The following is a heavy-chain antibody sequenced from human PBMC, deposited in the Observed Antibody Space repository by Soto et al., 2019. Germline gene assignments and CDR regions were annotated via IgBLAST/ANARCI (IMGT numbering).Heavy chain of an antibody. Sequence: ASVKVSCKASGYTFTSYGISWVRQAPGQGLEWMGWISAYNGNTNYAQKLQGRVTMTTDTSTSTAYLELRSLRSDDTAVYYCARDCSGGSCYYYFDYWGQGTLGTVSS. CDR1: GYTFTSYG. CDR2: ISAYNGNT. D-gene: IGHD2-15*01. V-gene: IGHV1-18*01. J-gene: IGHJ4*02. CDR3: ARDCSGGSCYYYFDY.